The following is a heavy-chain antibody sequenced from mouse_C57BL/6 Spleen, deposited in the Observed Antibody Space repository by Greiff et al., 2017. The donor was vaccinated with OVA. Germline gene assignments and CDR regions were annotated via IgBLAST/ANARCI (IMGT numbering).Heavy chain of an antibody. V-gene: IGHV1-52*01. J-gene: IGHJ2*01. CDR1: GYTFTSYW. CDR3: ARSDGYYHY. CDR2: IDPSDSET. Sequence: QVQLKQPGAELVRPGSSVKLSCKASGYTFTSYWMHWVKQRPIQGLEWIGNIDPSDSETHYNQKFKDKATLTVDKSSSTAYMQLSSLTSEDSAVYYCARSDGYYHYWGQGTTLTVSS. D-gene: IGHD2-3*01.